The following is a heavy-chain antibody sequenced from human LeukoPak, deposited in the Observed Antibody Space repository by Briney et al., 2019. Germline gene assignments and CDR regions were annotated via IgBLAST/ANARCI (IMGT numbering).Heavy chain of an antibody. CDR1: GGSISSSSYY. CDR2: IYYSGST. J-gene: IGHJ4*02. CDR3: ARRVRDYVWGSYRYDQFDY. V-gene: IGHV4-39*01. Sequence: PSETLSPTCTVSGGSISSSSYYWGWIRQPPGKGLERIGSIYYSGSTYYNPSLKSRVTISVDTSKNQFSLKLSSVTAADTAVYYCARRVRDYVWGSYRYDQFDYWGQGTLVTVSS. D-gene: IGHD3-16*02.